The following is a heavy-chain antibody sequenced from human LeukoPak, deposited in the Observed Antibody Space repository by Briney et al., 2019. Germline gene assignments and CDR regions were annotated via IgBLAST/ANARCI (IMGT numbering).Heavy chain of an antibody. Sequence: GGSLRLSCAASGFTFSSYWMHWVRQAPGKGLVWVSRINSDGSSTSYADSVKGRFTISRHNAKNTLYLQMNSLRAEDTAVYYCARGFRLGLNYYYYYGMDVWGQGTTVTVSS. CDR3: ARGFRLGLNYYYYYGMDV. CDR1: GFTFSSYW. CDR2: INSDGSST. D-gene: IGHD3-9*01. J-gene: IGHJ6*02. V-gene: IGHV3-74*01.